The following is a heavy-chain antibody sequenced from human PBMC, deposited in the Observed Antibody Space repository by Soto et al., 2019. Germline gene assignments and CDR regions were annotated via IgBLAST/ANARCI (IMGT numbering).Heavy chain of an antibody. V-gene: IGHV1-69*06. Sequence: QVQLVQSGAEVKKPGSSVRVSCKASGGTFSSQAINWVRQAPGQGLEWMGGIIPIAGTANYAQKFQGRVKISAYTSTRTGYMEMTSLTSEDTAICYCAGFDYSYRKRLAYWGQGTQFTFSS. CDR1: GGTFSSQA. CDR2: IIPIAGTA. D-gene: IGHD4-4*01. CDR3: AGFDYSYRKRLAY. J-gene: IGHJ4*02.